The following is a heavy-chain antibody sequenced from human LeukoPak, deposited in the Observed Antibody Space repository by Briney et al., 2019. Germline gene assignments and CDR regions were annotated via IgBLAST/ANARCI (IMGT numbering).Heavy chain of an antibody. CDR3: AKTNGYYSD. CDR2: ISGSGGTT. CDR1: GFTFISSG. V-gene: IGHV3-23*01. J-gene: IGHJ4*02. D-gene: IGHD3-22*01. Sequence: GGSLRLSCAASGFTFISSGMNSVRPAPGKGLEWVSGISGSGGTTYYADSVKGRFTISRDNSKNSLSLQVSSLRAEDTAVYYCAKTNGYYSDWGQGTLVTVSS.